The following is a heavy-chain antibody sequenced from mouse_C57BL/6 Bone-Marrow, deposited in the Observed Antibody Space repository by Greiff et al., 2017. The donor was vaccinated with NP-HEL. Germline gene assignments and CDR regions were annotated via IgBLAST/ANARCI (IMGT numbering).Heavy chain of an antibody. V-gene: IGHV3-6*01. CDR3: ASSYEAMDY. Sequence: EVKLMESGPGLVKPSQSLSLTCSVTGYSITSGYYWNWIRQFPGNKLEWMGYISYDGSNNYNPSLKNRISITRDTSKNQFFLKLNSVTTEDTATYYCASSYEAMDYWGQGTSVTVSS. CDR2: ISYDGSN. J-gene: IGHJ4*01. D-gene: IGHD1-1*01. CDR1: GYSITSGYY.